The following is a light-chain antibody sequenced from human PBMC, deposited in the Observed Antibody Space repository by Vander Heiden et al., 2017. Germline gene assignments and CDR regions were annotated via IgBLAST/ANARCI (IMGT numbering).Light chain of an antibody. Sequence: DIVMTQSPLSLPVTPGEPASISCRSSQSLLHSNGYNYLDWYLQKAGQSPQLLIYLGSNRASGVPDRFRGSGSGTDFTLKISRVEAEDVGVYYCMQALQTPLTFGQGTRLEIK. CDR1: QSLLHSNGYNY. CDR2: LGS. J-gene: IGKJ5*01. V-gene: IGKV2-28*01. CDR3: MQALQTPLT.